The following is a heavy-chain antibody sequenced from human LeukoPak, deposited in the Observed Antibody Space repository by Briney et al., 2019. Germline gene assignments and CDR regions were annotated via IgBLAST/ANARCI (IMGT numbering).Heavy chain of an antibody. Sequence: PSETLTLTCTVSGGSISNYYWSWIRQPPGKGLEWIGYVYYTGSTSCNPSLKSRVTISGDTSKNQFSLKLSSVTAADTAVYYCTRRGGSSSSDWFDPWGQGTLVIVSS. CDR1: GGSISNYY. D-gene: IGHD6-6*01. CDR2: VYYTGST. J-gene: IGHJ5*02. CDR3: TRRGGSSSSDWFDP. V-gene: IGHV4-59*08.